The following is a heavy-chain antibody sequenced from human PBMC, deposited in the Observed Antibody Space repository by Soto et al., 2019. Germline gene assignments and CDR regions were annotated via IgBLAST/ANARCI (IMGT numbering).Heavy chain of an antibody. D-gene: IGHD5-18*01. J-gene: IGHJ4*02. CDR1: GFTFSSYG. CDR3: ARARSSGYSYGSDSSY. Sequence: QVQLVESGGGVVQPGRSLRLSCAASGFTFSSYGMHWVRQAPGKGLEWVAVIWYDGSNKYYADSVKGRFTISRDNSKNTLYLQMNSLRAEDTVVYYCARARSSGYSYGSDSSYWGQGTLVTVSS. V-gene: IGHV3-33*01. CDR2: IWYDGSNK.